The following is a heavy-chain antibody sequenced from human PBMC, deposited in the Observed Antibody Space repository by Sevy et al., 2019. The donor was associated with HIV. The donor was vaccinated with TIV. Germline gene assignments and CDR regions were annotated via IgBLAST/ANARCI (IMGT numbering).Heavy chain of an antibody. Sequence: GGSLRLSCAASGFTFNTYGLHWVRQAPGKGLEWVAVISYDGSNKYYADSVKGRFTISRDNAKNTLYLQLNSLRDEDTAVYYCAKETQSLVWRATSYFDYWGQRTLVTVSS. V-gene: IGHV3-30*18. CDR3: AKETQSLVWRATSYFDY. J-gene: IGHJ4*02. CDR2: ISYDGSNK. D-gene: IGHD1-26*01. CDR1: GFTFNTYG.